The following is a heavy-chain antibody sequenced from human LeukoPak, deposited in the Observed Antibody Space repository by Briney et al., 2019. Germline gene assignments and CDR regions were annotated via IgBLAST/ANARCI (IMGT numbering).Heavy chain of an antibody. D-gene: IGHD2-15*01. CDR3: ARGIESRYYFDY. V-gene: IGHV3-33*01. CDR2: IWYDGSNK. J-gene: IGHJ4*02. Sequence: PGGSLRLSCAASGFTFSTYGMRWVRQAPGKGLEWVAVIWYDGSNKYCADSVKGRFTISRDNSKNTLYLQMNSLRAEDTAVYYCARGIESRYYFDYWGQGTLVTVSS. CDR1: GFTFSTYG.